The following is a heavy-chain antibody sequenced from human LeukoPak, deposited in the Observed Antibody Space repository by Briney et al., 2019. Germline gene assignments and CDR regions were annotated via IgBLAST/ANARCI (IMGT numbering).Heavy chain of an antibody. D-gene: IGHD2-2*01. Sequence: GGSLRLSCAASGFIVGSKYMSWVRQAPGKGLEWVSDIYSGGSTHYADSVKGRFTISRDNSKNMLYLQMNSLRAEDTAVYYCAGGPKQQLLWGRASNGFDPWGQGTLVTVSS. CDR3: AGGPKQQLLWGRASNGFDP. CDR1: GFIVGSKY. CDR2: IYSGGST. J-gene: IGHJ5*02. V-gene: IGHV3-66*01.